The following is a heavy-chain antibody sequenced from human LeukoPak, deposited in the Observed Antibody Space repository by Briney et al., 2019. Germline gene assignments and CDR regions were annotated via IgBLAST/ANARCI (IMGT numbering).Heavy chain of an antibody. CDR3: AKSWGNYGGEYYFDY. Sequence: GGSLRLSCAATGFTFSDYYMSWIRQAPGKGLEWVSAISGSGGSTYYADSVKGRFTISRDNSKNTLYLQMNSLRAEDTAVYYCAKSWGNYGGEYYFDYWGQGTLVTVSS. J-gene: IGHJ4*02. V-gene: IGHV3-23*01. CDR1: GFTFSDYY. CDR2: ISGSGGST. D-gene: IGHD4-23*01.